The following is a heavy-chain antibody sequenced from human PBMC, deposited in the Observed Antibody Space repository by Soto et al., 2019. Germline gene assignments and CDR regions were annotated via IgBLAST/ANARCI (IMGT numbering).Heavy chain of an antibody. CDR1: GGTFSSYA. CDR3: ARAPDVRYSSSSVFDYYYYGMDV. V-gene: IGHV1-69*13. CDR2: IIPISGTA. Sequence: SVKVSCKASGGTFSSYAISWVRQAPGQGLEWMGGIIPISGTANYAQKFQGRVTITADESTSTAYMELSSLRSEDTAVYYCARAPDVRYSSSSVFDYYYYGMDVWGQGTTVTVSS. J-gene: IGHJ6*02. D-gene: IGHD6-6*01.